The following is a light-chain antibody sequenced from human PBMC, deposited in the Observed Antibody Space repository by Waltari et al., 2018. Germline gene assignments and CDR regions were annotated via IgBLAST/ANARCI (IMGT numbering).Light chain of an antibody. CDR2: GAS. CDR3: QQYGRSWNT. Sequence: EIGLTQSPGTLSLSPGERATLSCRAIQSVSSTSLAWYQQKPGQAPRLLIYGASSRATGIPDRFSGSGSATDFTLTISRLEPEDFAVYYCQQYGRSWNTFGQGTKLEIK. V-gene: IGKV3-20*01. CDR1: QSVSSTS. J-gene: IGKJ2*01.